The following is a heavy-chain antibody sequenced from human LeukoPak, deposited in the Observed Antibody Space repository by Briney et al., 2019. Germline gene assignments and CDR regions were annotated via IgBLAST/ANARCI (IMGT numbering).Heavy chain of an antibody. V-gene: IGHV3-30*18. Sequence: GGPLRLSCAASGFTFSSYGMHRVRQAPRTRPARVAAISYDGSNNYSADYVKGRLNIYSDNSKNTLYLQMNRLRTENTAVYYCAKGGYYYYDSSGYYYYFDYWGQGTLVTVSS. D-gene: IGHD3-22*01. CDR2: ISYDGSNN. CDR1: GFTFSSYG. J-gene: IGHJ4*02. CDR3: AKGGYYYYDSSGYYYYFDY.